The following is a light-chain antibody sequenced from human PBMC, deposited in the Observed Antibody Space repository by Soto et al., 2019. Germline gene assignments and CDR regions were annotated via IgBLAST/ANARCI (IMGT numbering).Light chain of an antibody. CDR2: GAS. V-gene: IGKV3-20*01. CDR1: QSVSSSY. CDR3: QQYGSSPPETT. Sequence: EIVLTQSPGTLSLSPGERATLSCRASQSVSSSYLAWYQQKPGQAPRLLIYGASSSATSIPDRFSGSGSGTDFTLTISRLEPEDFAVYYCQQYGSSPPETTFGQGTKVEIK. J-gene: IGKJ1*01.